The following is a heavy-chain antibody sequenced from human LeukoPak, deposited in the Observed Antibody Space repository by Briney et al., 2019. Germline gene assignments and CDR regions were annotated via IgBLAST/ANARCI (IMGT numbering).Heavy chain of an antibody. V-gene: IGHV4-34*01. Sequence: PSETLSLTCAVYGGSFSGYYWSWIRQPPGKGLEWIGEINHSGSTNYNPSLKSRVTISVDTSKNQFSLKLSSVTAADTAVYYCARGSWGSDYWGQGTLVTVSS. D-gene: IGHD3-16*01. CDR2: INHSGST. CDR3: ARGSWGSDY. J-gene: IGHJ4*02. CDR1: GGSFSGYY.